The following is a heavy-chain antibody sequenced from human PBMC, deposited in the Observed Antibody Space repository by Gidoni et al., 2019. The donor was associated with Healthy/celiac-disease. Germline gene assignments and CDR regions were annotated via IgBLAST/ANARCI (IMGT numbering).Heavy chain of an antibody. CDR1: GGSISSSSYY. Sequence: QLQLQESGPGLVKPSETLSLTCTVSGGSISSSSYYWGWIRQPPGKGLEWIGSIYYSGSTYYNPSLKSRVTISVDTSKNQSSLKLSSVTAADTAVYYCARGMSSGYPLAFDIWAKGQWSPSLQ. J-gene: IGHJ3*02. D-gene: IGHD3-22*01. V-gene: IGHV4-39*07. CDR2: IYYSGST. CDR3: ARGMSSGYPLAFDI.